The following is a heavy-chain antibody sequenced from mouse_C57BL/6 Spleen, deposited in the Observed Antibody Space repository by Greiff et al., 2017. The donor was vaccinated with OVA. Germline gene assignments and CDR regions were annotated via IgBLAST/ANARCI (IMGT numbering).Heavy chain of an antibody. Sequence: EVQLVESGGGLVKPGGSLKLSCAASGFTFSSYAMSWVRQTPEKRLEWVATISDGGSYTYYPDNVKGRFTISRDNAKNNLYLQMSHLKSEDTAMYYCARADGPRYFDVWGTGTTVTVSS. CDR3: ARADGPRYFDV. D-gene: IGHD2-3*01. CDR1: GFTFSSYA. CDR2: ISDGGSYT. J-gene: IGHJ1*03. V-gene: IGHV5-4*01.